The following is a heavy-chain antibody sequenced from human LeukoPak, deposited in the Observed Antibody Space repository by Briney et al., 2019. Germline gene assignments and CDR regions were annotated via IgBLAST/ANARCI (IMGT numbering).Heavy chain of an antibody. D-gene: IGHD3-3*01. V-gene: IGHV1-18*04. J-gene: IGHJ3*02. CDR3: ARSGVGVGSAFDI. CDR2: ISAYNGNT. Sequence: ASVKVSCKASGYTFTSYYMHWVRQAPGQGLEWMGWISAYNGNTNYAQKLQGRVTMTTDTSTSTAYMELRSLRSDDTAVYYCARSGVGVGSAFDIWGQGTMVTVSS. CDR1: GYTFTSYY.